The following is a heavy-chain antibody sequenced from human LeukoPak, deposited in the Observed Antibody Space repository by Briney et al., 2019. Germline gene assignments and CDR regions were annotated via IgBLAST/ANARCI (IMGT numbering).Heavy chain of an antibody. CDR1: GFTFSSYA. CDR2: ISGSGGST. D-gene: IGHD6-13*01. J-gene: IGHJ6*02. Sequence: PGGSLRLSCAASGFTFSSYAMSWVRQAPGKGLEWVSAISGSGGSTYYADSVKGRFTISRDNSKNTLYLQMNSLRAEDTAVYYCARDRYEQQLVLHYYGMDVWGQGTTVTVSS. V-gene: IGHV3-23*01. CDR3: ARDRYEQQLVLHYYGMDV.